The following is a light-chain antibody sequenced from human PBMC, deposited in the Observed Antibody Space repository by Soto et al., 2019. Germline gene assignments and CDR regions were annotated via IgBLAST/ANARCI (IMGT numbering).Light chain of an antibody. CDR1: SGDVGGYNY. CDR3: CSYTGTYSYV. Sequence: QSVLTQPRSVSGSPEQSVTISCTGTSGDVGGYNYVSWYQHHPGKAPKLLIYDVSKRPSGVPDRFSGSKSGNTASLTISGLQAEDEADYYYCSYTGTYSYVFGPGTKVTVL. J-gene: IGLJ1*01. V-gene: IGLV2-11*01. CDR2: DVS.